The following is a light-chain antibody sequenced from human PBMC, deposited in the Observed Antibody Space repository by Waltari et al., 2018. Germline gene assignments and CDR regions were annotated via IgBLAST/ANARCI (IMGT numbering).Light chain of an antibody. CDR1: QTINNF. CDR2: GAS. CDR3: QQAYNTPVT. Sequence: DIQMTQSPSSLSASVGDRVAITCRASQTINNFLNWYQKKPGKAPKLLIYGASTLHKGVPSRFSGSASGTDFTLIISSLQPEDFATYYCQQAYNTPVTFGPGTKVDIK. J-gene: IGKJ3*01. V-gene: IGKV1-39*01.